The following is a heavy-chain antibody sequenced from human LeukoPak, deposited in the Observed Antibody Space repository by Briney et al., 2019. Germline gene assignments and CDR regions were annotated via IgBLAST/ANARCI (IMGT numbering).Heavy chain of an antibody. CDR2: ITSGGNT. J-gene: IGHJ4*02. CDR1: GFIFSTYA. Sequence: PGGSLRLSCAASGFIFSTYAMSWVRQAPGKGLEWVSSITSGGNTFDADSVKGRFTISRDNSKNTLYLQMNSLRAEDTAVYYCAKISGSGSYLLDYWGQGTLVTVSS. V-gene: IGHV3-23*01. D-gene: IGHD1-26*01. CDR3: AKISGSGSYLLDY.